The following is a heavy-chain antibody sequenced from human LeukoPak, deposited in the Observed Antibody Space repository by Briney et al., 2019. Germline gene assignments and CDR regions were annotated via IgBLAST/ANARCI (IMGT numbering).Heavy chain of an antibody. CDR1: GGSISSYY. CDR3: ARGGFSSNWAFDY. Sequence: SETLSLTCTVSGGSISSYYWSWIRQPPGKGLEWIGYIYYSGSTNYSPSLKSRVIISVDTSKNQFSLKLSSVTAADTAVYYCARGGFSSNWAFDYWGQGTLVTVSS. V-gene: IGHV4-59*01. J-gene: IGHJ4*02. D-gene: IGHD6-13*01. CDR2: IYYSGST.